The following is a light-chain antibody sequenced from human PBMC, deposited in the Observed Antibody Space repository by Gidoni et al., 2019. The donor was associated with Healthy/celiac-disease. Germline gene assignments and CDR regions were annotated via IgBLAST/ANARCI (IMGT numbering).Light chain of an antibody. V-gene: IGKV3-20*01. CDR2: GAS. Sequence: EIVLTQSPGTLSLSPGERATLSCRASQSVRSSYLAWYQQKPGQAPRHLIYGASSRATGIPDRFSGSGSGTDFTLTISRLEPEDFAVYDCQQYGSSPSWTFGQGTKVEIK. CDR1: QSVRSSY. J-gene: IGKJ1*01. CDR3: QQYGSSPSWT.